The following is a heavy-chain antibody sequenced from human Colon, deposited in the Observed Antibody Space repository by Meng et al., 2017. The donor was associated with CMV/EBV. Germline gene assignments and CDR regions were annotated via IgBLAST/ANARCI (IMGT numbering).Heavy chain of an antibody. CDR1: GYPFTNFG. V-gene: IGHV1-18*01. CDR3: TRVQRITGIQYPYYFDV. J-gene: IGHJ6*02. CDR2: MSTLNGNT. Sequence: ASVKVSCKASGYPFTNFGISWVRQAPGQGLEWMGWMSTLNGNTYYAQKFKGRVTMTRDTFTETAYMDLTSLRSDDTAVYFCTRVQRITGIQYPYYFDVWGQGTTVTVSS. D-gene: IGHD1-20*01.